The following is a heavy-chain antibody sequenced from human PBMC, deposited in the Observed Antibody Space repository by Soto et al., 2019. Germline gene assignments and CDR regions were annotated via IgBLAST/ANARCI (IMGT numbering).Heavy chain of an antibody. CDR2: ISSSGTYK. J-gene: IGHJ4*02. CDR3: AVGAPLGGVIAPLDY. V-gene: IGHV3-21*01. CDR1: GFTFSSYS. D-gene: IGHD3-16*02. Sequence: EVQLVESGGGLVKPGGSLRLSCAASGFTFSSYSMNWVRQAPGKGLEWVSSISSSGTYKYYADSVKGRFTISRDNAKNSLYLQMNGLRAEYTAVYCCAVGAPLGGVIAPLDYWGQGTLVTVSS.